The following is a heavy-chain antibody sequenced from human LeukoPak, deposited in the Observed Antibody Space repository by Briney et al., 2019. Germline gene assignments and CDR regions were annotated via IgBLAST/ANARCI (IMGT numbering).Heavy chain of an antibody. CDR3: ARPYYDSSAPPYDY. V-gene: IGHV1-18*01. J-gene: IGHJ4*02. D-gene: IGHD3-22*01. CDR1: GYTFTSYG. CDR2: VSAYNGNT. Sequence: ASVKVSCKASGYTFTSYGISWVRQAPGQGLEWMGWVSAYNGNTNYAQKLQGRVTMTTDTSTSTAYMELRSLRSDDTAVYYCARPYYDSSAPPYDYWGQGTLVTVSS.